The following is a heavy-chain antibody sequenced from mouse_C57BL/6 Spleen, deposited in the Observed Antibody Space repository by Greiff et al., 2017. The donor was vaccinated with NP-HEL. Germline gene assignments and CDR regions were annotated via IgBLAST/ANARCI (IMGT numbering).Heavy chain of an antibody. V-gene: IGHV1-4*01. D-gene: IGHD1-1*01. Sequence: DQLQQSGAELARPGASVKMSCKASGYTFTSYTMHWVKQRPGQGLEWIGYINPSSGYTKYNQKFKDKATLTADKSSSTAYMQLSSLTSEDSAVYYCARESSFYCDYWGQGTTLTVSS. CDR3: ARESSFYCDY. J-gene: IGHJ2*01. CDR2: INPSSGYT. CDR1: GYTFTSYT.